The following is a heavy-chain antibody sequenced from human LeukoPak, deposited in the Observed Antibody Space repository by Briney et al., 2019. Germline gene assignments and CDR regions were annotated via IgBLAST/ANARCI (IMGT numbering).Heavy chain of an antibody. Sequence: PSETLSLTCTVSGGSISSYHWSWIRQPPGKGLEWIGYIYYSGSTNYNPSLKSRVTISVDTSKNQFSLKLSSVTAADTAVYYCARVRLRGPYYGMDVWGQGTTVTVSS. J-gene: IGHJ6*02. V-gene: IGHV4-59*01. CDR1: GGSISSYH. CDR2: IYYSGST. D-gene: IGHD5-12*01. CDR3: ARVRLRGPYYGMDV.